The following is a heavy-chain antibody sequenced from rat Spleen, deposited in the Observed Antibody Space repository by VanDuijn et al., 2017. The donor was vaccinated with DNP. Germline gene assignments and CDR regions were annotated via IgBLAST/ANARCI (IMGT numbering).Heavy chain of an antibody. V-gene: IGHV2-77*01. Sequence: VQLVESGGGLVQPGRSLKLSCAASGFTFSDYYMAWVRQAPGKGLEWMGIIWGDGSTNYNSALKSRLSISRDTSKSQVFLTMNSLQTDDTAVYYCYNNYFAYWGQGVMVTVSS. D-gene: IGHD1-10*01. CDR1: GFTFSDYY. CDR2: IWGDGST. CDR3: YNNYFAY. J-gene: IGHJ2*01.